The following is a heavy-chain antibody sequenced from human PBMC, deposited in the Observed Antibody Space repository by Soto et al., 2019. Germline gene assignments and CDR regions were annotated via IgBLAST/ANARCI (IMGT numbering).Heavy chain of an antibody. J-gene: IGHJ6*02. Sequence: PGGSLRLSCAASGFTFSSYGMHWVRQAPGKWLEWVAVIWYDGSNKYYADSVKGRFTISRDNSKNTLYLQMNSLRAEDTAVYYCARVDIVVVPAAIYYYGMDVWGQGXTVTVYS. CDR3: ARVDIVVVPAAIYYYGMDV. CDR1: GFTFSSYG. D-gene: IGHD2-2*01. V-gene: IGHV3-33*01. CDR2: IWYDGSNK.